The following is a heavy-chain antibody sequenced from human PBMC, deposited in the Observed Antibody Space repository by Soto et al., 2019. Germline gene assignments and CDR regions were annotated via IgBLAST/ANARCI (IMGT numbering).Heavy chain of an antibody. CDR1: GGSISSYY. CDR3: ARGTTHYYDSSGYFFFDY. CDR2: IYYSGST. J-gene: IGHJ4*02. V-gene: IGHV4-59*01. Sequence: SETLSLTFTVSGGSISSYYWSWIRQPPGEGLEWIGYIYYSGSTNYNPSLKSRVTISVDTSKNQFSLKLSSVTAADTAVYYCARGTTHYYDSSGYFFFDYWGQGTLVTVSS. D-gene: IGHD3-22*01.